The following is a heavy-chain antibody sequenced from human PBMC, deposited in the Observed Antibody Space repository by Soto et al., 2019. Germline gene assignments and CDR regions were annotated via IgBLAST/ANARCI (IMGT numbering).Heavy chain of an antibody. V-gene: IGHV3-23*01. J-gene: IGHJ4*02. D-gene: IGHD5-12*01. CDR1: GFTFGTSA. CDR2: ITSDTTT. Sequence: GGSLRLSCVASGFTFGTSAMSWVRQAPGKGLEYLSFITSDTTTYYAESVKGRFTISRDNSKNTLFLQMNSLRADDTAVYYCGKWLGGISGFDSWGQGTQVTVSS. CDR3: GKWLGGISGFDS.